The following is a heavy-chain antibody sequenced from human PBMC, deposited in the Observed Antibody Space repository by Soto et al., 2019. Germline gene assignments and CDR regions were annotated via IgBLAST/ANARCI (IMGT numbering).Heavy chain of an antibody. CDR1: GGSFSGYY. Sequence: SETLSLTCAVYGGSFSGYYWSWIRQPPGKGLEWIGEINHSGSTNYNPSLKSRVTISVDTSKNQFSLKLSSVTAADTAVYYCARVRRRGYSGYARTNPDYYYYGMDVWGQGTTVTVSS. CDR3: ARVRRRGYSGYARTNPDYYYYGMDV. V-gene: IGHV4-34*01. D-gene: IGHD5-12*01. J-gene: IGHJ6*02. CDR2: INHSGST.